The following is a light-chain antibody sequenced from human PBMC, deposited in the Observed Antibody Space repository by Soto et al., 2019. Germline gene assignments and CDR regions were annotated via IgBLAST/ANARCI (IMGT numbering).Light chain of an antibody. J-gene: IGKJ5*01. CDR2: DAS. V-gene: IGKV3D-15*01. Sequence: EIVMTQSPATLSVSPWERATLSCRASPSVSGDLAWYQQRPGQAPRLLIYDASTRATGVPARFSGRGSGTEFTLTISSLQFEDFAVYYCQQYNNGPRLTFGRGTRLEIK. CDR3: QQYNNGPRLT. CDR1: PSVSGD.